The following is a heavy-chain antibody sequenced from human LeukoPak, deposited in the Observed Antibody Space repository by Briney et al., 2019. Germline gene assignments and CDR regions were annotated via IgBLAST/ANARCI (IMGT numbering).Heavy chain of an antibody. CDR2: IYYTGSN. V-gene: IGHV4-39*01. Sequence: PSETLSLTCTVSGGSISSSSYYWGWIRQPPGKGLEWIGSIYYTGSNYCNPSLKSRVTISVDTSKNQFSLKLSSVTAADTAVYYCATHSRRGSSPTRPFDIWGLGTMVTVSS. CDR3: ATHSRRGSSPTRPFDI. CDR1: GGSISSSSYY. J-gene: IGHJ3*02. D-gene: IGHD1-26*01.